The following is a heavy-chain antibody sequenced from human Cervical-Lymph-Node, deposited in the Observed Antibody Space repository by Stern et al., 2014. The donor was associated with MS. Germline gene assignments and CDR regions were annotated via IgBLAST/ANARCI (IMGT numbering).Heavy chain of an antibody. CDR1: GYTFTSYG. V-gene: IGHV1-18*01. Sequence: VQLLESGAEVKKPGASVKVSCKASGYTFTSYGISWVRQAPGQGLEWMGWISAYNGNTNYAQKLQGRVTMTTDTSTSTAYMELRSLRSDDTAVYYCARDYDFWSGYYPIPYFDYWGQGTLVTVSS. CDR2: ISAYNGNT. D-gene: IGHD3-3*01. CDR3: ARDYDFWSGYYPIPYFDY. J-gene: IGHJ4*02.